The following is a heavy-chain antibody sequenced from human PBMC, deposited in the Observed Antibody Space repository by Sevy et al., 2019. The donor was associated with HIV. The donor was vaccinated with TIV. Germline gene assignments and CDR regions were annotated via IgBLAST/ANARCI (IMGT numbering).Heavy chain of an antibody. CDR3: ARGFGGRYCSGGVCNGDAFDI. V-gene: IGHV3-7*01. J-gene: IGHJ3*02. D-gene: IGHD2-8*02. Sequence: GGSLRLSCAASGLTFSTYWMSWVRQAPGKGLEWVANIKQDGSESYYVDSVKGRFTISRDNARNSLYLQMNSLRAEDTAVYYCARGFGGRYCSGGVCNGDAFDIWGQGTMVTVSS. CDR2: IKQDGSES. CDR1: GLTFSTYW.